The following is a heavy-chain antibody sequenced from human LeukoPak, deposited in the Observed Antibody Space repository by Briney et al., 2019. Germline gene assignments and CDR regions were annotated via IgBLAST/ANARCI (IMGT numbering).Heavy chain of an antibody. CDR2: IHYSGST. D-gene: IGHD5-12*01. CDR1: GGSISGYH. J-gene: IGHJ3*02. Sequence: SETLSPTCTVSGGSISGYHWSWVRQPPGEGLEWIGYIHYSGSTNYNPSLKSRVTISVDTSKDQFSLSLNSVTVADTAVYFCARRKGYGNDAFDIWGQGTMVTVSS. CDR3: ARRKGYGNDAFDI. V-gene: IGHV4-59*08.